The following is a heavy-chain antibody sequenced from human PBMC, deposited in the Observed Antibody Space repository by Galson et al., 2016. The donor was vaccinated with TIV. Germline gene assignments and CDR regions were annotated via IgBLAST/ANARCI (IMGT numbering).Heavy chain of an antibody. CDR1: GYTFTRHY. D-gene: IGHD3-22*01. CDR3: ARWFDSSGYYYFDY. V-gene: IGHV1-46*01. Sequence: SVKVSCEASGYTFTRHYMHWVRQAPGQGLEWMGIINPITGITTYAQNFQGRVTMTRDTSTSTVQMELSSLRSEDTAVYYCARWFDSSGYYYFDYWGQGSLITVSS. CDR2: INPITGIT. J-gene: IGHJ4*02.